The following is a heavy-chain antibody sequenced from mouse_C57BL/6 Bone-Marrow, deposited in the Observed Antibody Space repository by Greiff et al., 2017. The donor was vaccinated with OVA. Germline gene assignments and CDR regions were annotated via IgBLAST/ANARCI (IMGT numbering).Heavy chain of an antibody. CDR2: ISSGGDYI. D-gene: IGHD1-1*01. J-gene: IGHJ2*01. CDR1: GFTFSSYA. CDR3: TRITTVVPYYFDY. V-gene: IGHV5-9-1*02. Sequence: EVQLQESGEGLVKPGGSLKLSCAASGFTFSSYAMSWVRQTPEKRLEWVAYISSGGDYIYYADTVKGRFTISRDNARNTLYLQMSSLKSEDTAMYYCTRITTVVPYYFDYWGQGTTLTVSS.